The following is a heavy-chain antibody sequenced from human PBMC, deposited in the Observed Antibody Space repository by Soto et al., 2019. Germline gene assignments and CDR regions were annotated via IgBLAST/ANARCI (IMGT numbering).Heavy chain of an antibody. CDR3: AKADGHLSTDGEYFQH. J-gene: IGHJ1*01. Sequence: GGSLRLSCAASGFTFSSYAMSWVRQAPGKGLEWVSAISGSGGSTYYADSVKGRFTISRDNSKNTLYLQMNSLRAEDTAVYYCAKADGHLSTDGEYFQHWGQGTLVTVSS. CDR1: GFTFSSYA. V-gene: IGHV3-23*01. CDR2: ISGSGGST.